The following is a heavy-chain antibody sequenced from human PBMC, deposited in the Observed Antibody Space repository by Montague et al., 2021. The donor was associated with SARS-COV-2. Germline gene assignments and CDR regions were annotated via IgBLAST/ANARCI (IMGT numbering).Heavy chain of an antibody. CDR2: TYYKSKWYS. CDR3: VRYSGWFYFDF. CDR1: GDSVSSNSVA. D-gene: IGHD6-19*01. V-gene: IGHV6-1*01. Sequence: CAIPGDSVSSNSVAWSWLRQSPSGGLEWLGRTYYKSKWYSDYAPSVRGRLTVNPDASKNEFSLELNYVTPEDTAVYYCVRYSGWFYFDFWGQGTLVTVSS. J-gene: IGHJ4*02.